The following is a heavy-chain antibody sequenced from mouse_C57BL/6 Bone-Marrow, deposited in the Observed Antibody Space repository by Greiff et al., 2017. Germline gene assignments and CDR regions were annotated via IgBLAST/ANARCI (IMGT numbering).Heavy chain of an antibody. CDR1: GYSITSGYY. CDR3: ARRGAY. V-gene: IGHV3-6*01. CDR2: ISYDGSN. J-gene: IGHJ3*01. Sequence: EVKLVESGPGLVKPSQSLSLTCSVTGYSITSGYYWNWIRQFPGNKLEWMGYISYDGSNNYNPSLKNRISLTRDTSKNQFFLKLNSVTTEDTATYYCARRGAYWGQGTLVTVSA.